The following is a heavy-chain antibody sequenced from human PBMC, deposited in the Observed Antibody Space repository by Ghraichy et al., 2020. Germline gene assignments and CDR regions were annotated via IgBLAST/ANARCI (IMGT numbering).Heavy chain of an antibody. Sequence: GGSLRLSCAASGFAFSTYWMTWVRQVPGQGPQWVANMKEDGRDMYYVDSVKGRFTISRDNAKNLLFLQMNSLRAEDTAIYYCARNYYYAMDVWGQGTTVTVSS. V-gene: IGHV3-7*01. CDR2: MKEDGRDM. CDR3: ARNYYYAMDV. CDR1: GFAFSTYW. J-gene: IGHJ6*02.